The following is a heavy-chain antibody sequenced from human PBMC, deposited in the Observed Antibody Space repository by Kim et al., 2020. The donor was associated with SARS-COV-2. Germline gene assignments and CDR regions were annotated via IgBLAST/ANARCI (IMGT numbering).Heavy chain of an antibody. D-gene: IGHD3-10*01. Sequence: ASVKVSCKASGYTFTSYGISWVRQAPGQGLEWMGWISAYNGNTNYAQKLQGRVTMTTDTSTSTAYMELRSLRSDDTAVYYCARDFPTEGRYYYGSGREVFDYWGQGTLVTVSS. V-gene: IGHV1-18*01. CDR3: ARDFPTEGRYYYGSGREVFDY. CDR1: GYTFTSYG. CDR2: ISAYNGNT. J-gene: IGHJ4*02.